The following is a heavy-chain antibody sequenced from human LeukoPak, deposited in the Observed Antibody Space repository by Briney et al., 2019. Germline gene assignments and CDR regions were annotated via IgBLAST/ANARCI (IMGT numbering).Heavy chain of an antibody. Sequence: PSETLSLTCTVSGGSISSHYWSWIRQPPGKGLEWIGYIHDSGSTNYKSSLKSRVTISVDRSKNQFSLNLSSVTAAGTAVYYCARVYGNYGTYYYYYYMDVWGKGTTVTVSS. J-gene: IGHJ6*03. D-gene: IGHD4-11*01. CDR2: IHDSGST. CDR1: GGSISSHY. V-gene: IGHV4-59*11. CDR3: ARVYGNYGTYYYYYYMDV.